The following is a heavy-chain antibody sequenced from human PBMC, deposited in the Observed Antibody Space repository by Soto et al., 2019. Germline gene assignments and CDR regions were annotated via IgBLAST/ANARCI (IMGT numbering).Heavy chain of an antibody. CDR2: IIAYNGNT. V-gene: IGHV1-18*01. CDR1: GYTFTSYG. CDR3: ARSSWYCSSTSCYRVSGGYYGMDV. Sequence: QVQLVQSGAEVKKPGASVKVSCKASGYTFTSYGISWVRQAPGQGLEWMGWIIAYNGNTNYAQKLQGRVTMTTDTSTSTAYMELRSLRSDDTAVYYCARSSWYCSSTSCYRVSGGYYGMDVWGQGTTVTVSS. J-gene: IGHJ6*02. D-gene: IGHD2-2*02.